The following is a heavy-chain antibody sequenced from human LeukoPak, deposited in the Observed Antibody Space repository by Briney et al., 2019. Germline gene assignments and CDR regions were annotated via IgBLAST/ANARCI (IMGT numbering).Heavy chain of an antibody. V-gene: IGHV3-15*01. CDR1: RFTFSTVW. CDR2: IKSKTDGGTT. D-gene: IGHD4-17*01. Sequence: GGSLRLSCAASRFTFSTVWMNWVRQAPGKGLEWVGRIKSKTDGGTTDYAAPVKGRFTISRDDSKNTLYLQMNSLKTEDTALYYCTTAAYGALDYWGQGTLVTVSS. CDR3: TTAAYGALDY. J-gene: IGHJ4*02.